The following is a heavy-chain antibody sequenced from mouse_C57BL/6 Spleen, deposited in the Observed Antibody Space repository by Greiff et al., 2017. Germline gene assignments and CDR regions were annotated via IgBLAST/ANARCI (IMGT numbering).Heavy chain of an antibody. D-gene: IGHD2-2*01. Sequence: EVQLQQSGPELVKPGASVKISCKASGYTFTDYYMNWVKQSHGKSLEWIGDINPNNGGTSYNQKFKGKATLTVDKSSSTAYMERRSLTSEDSAVYYCARGTTMVTTEFAYWGQGTLVTVSA. V-gene: IGHV1-26*01. J-gene: IGHJ3*01. CDR1: GYTFTDYY. CDR3: ARGTTMVTTEFAY. CDR2: INPNNGGT.